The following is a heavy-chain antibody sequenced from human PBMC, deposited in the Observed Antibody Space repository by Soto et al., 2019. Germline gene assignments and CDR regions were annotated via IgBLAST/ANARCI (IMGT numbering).Heavy chain of an antibody. Sequence: EVQLLESGGGLVKPGGSLRLSCAASGFAFGRYALSWVRQVPGKGLEWVSAMGGSVDSKSYADSVKGRFTISRDDPKNTLFLEMNSLRPEDTAIYFCARDQISGWYDNWGQGTLVTVSS. V-gene: IGHV3-23*01. J-gene: IGHJ5*02. CDR2: MGGSVDSK. D-gene: IGHD6-19*01. CDR3: ARDQISGWYDN. CDR1: GFAFGRYA.